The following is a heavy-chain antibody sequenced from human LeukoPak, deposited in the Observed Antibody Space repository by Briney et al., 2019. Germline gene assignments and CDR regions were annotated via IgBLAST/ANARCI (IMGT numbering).Heavy chain of an antibody. V-gene: IGHV3-48*03. D-gene: IGHD5-12*01. J-gene: IGHJ4*02. CDR1: GFAFSDYE. CDR3: ARASGHDH. CDR2: ISESGDTK. Sequence: GGSLRLSCAASGFAFSDYEMHWVRQAPGKGPEWVSYISESGDTKQYTDSVKGRFTISRDNAKNTVYLQMNSLRAEDTAVYYCARASGHDHWGQGTLVTVSS.